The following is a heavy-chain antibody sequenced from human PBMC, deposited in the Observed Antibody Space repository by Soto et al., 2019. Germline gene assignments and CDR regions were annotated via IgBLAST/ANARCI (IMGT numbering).Heavy chain of an antibody. V-gene: IGHV1-18*01. Sequence: ASVKVSCKASNYTFITYGITWVRQAPGQGLEWVGWITPYNGNTNYGQNFQGRVTMTADTSASTAYMELGSLTTYDTAVYYCARDTSFDFGNWGQGTRVTVSS. D-gene: IGHD2-2*01. CDR2: ITPYNGNT. CDR1: NYTFITYG. J-gene: IGHJ4*02. CDR3: ARDTSFDFGN.